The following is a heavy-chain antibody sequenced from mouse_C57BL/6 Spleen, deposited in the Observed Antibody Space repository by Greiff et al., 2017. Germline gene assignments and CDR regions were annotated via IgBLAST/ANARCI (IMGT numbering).Heavy chain of an antibody. CDR1: GYTFTDYY. V-gene: IGHV1-76*01. CDR3: AREDSSGYIDY. D-gene: IGHD3-2*02. J-gene: IGHJ2*01. CDR2: IYPGSGNT. Sequence: VQVVESGAELVRPGASVKLSCKASGYTFTDYYINWVKQRPGQGLEWIARIYPGSGNTYYNEKFKGKATLTAEKSSSTAYMQLSSLTSEDSAVYFCAREDSSGYIDYWGQGTTLTVSS.